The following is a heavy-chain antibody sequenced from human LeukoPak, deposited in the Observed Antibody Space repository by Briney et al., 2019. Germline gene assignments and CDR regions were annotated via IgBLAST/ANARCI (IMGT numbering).Heavy chain of an antibody. D-gene: IGHD6-13*01. V-gene: IGHV3-23*01. CDR3: ANQYSSSWSYFDH. Sequence: GGSLRLSCAASGFTFSSYAMSWVRQAPGKGLEWVSAISGSGGSTYYADSVKGRFTISRDNSKNTLYLQMNSLRAEDTAVYYCANQYSSSWSYFDHWGQGTLVTVSS. J-gene: IGHJ4*02. CDR1: GFTFSSYA. CDR2: ISGSGGST.